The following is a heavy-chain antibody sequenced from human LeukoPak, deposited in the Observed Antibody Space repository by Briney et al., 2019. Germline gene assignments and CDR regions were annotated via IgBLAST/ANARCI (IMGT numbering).Heavy chain of an antibody. CDR3: ARDSGWDPFDY. CDR2: IYYSGST. V-gene: IGHV4-59*01. J-gene: IGHJ4*02. Sequence: SETLSLTCTVSGGSISSYYWSWIRQPPGKGLEWIGYIYYSGSTNYNPSLKSRVTISVDTSKDQFSLKLSSVTAADTAVYYCARDSGWDPFDYWGQETLVTVSS. CDR1: GGSISSYY. D-gene: IGHD6-19*01.